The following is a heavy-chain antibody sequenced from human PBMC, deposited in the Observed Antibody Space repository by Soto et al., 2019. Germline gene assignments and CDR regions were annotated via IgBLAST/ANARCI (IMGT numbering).Heavy chain of an antibody. Sequence: QVQLVESGGGVAQPGRSLRLSCAASGFTFRNHGMHWVRQAPGKGLEWVAVIWFDGSNTVYTESVKGRFIISRDNSKNTVDLQMNSLRVEDTAVYYCVRWGGGKIMDVWGQGTTVTVSS. CDR2: IWFDGSNT. V-gene: IGHV3-33*01. CDR1: GFTFRNHG. CDR3: VRWGGGKIMDV. D-gene: IGHD3-16*01. J-gene: IGHJ6*02.